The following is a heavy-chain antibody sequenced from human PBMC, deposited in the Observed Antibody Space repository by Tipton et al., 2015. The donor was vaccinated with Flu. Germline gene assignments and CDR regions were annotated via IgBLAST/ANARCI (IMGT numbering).Heavy chain of an antibody. CDR2: IKQDGSET. Sequence: SLRLSCTASGFIFTNYWMHWVRQAPGKGLEWVANIKQDGSETDYVDSVKGRFSISRDNAKNSVYLQMISLRAEDTAVYYCARGRDSGHFFDYWGQGALVTVSS. CDR1: GFIFTNYW. J-gene: IGHJ4*02. V-gene: IGHV3-7*01. CDR3: ARGRDSGHFFDY. D-gene: IGHD5-12*01.